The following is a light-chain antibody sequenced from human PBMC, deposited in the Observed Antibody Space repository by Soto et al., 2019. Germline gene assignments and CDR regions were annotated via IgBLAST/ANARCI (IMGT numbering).Light chain of an antibody. CDR3: QQYNHWPRMLS. V-gene: IGKV3-15*01. CDR1: QSVSSK. J-gene: IGKJ4*01. CDR2: DTS. Sequence: ENVLAQSPGTLPFSPEKRTTRSCRSSQSVSSKFAWYQQSRGQAPRLLMFDTSTRASGTPARFSGSGSGTEFTLTIASLQSEDFAFYYCQQYNHWPRMLSFGGGTNVDIK.